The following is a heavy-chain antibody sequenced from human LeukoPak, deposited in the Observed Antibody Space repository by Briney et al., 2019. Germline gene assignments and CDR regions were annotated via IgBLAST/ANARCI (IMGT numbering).Heavy chain of an antibody. V-gene: IGHV1-2*02. D-gene: IGHD3-22*01. CDR2: INPNSGGT. J-gene: IGHJ6*02. Sequence: ASVKVSCKASGYTFTGYYMHWVRQAPGQGLEWMGWINPNSGGTNYAQKFQGRVTMTRDTSISTAYMELSRLGSDDTAVYYCARSSDYYDSSGYYYYYYGMDVWGQGTTVTVSS. CDR1: GYTFTGYY. CDR3: ARSSDYYDSSGYYYYYYGMDV.